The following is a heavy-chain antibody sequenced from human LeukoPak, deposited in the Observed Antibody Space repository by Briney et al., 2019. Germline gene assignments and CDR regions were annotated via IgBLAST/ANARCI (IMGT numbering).Heavy chain of an antibody. D-gene: IGHD2-15*01. CDR1: GGTFSSYA. V-gene: IGHV1-69*13. CDR3: ARDRTVVANYYYMDV. J-gene: IGHJ6*03. CDR2: IIPIFGTA. Sequence: SVKVSCEASGGTFSSYAISWVRQAPGQGLEWMGGIIPIFGTANYAQKFQGRVTITADESTSTAYMELSSLRSEDTAVYYCARDRTVVANYYYMDVWGKGTTVTVSS.